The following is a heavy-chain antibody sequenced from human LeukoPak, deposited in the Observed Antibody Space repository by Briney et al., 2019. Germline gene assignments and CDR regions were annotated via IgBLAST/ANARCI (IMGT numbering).Heavy chain of an antibody. Sequence: ASVKVSCKASGYTSTGYYMHWVRQAPGQGLEWMGRINPNSGGTNYAQKFQGRVTMTRDTSISTAYMELSRLRSDDTAVYYCASGITGTTGYFDYWGQGTLVTVSS. J-gene: IGHJ4*02. D-gene: IGHD1-7*01. CDR3: ASGITGTTGYFDY. V-gene: IGHV1-2*06. CDR2: INPNSGGT. CDR1: GYTSTGYY.